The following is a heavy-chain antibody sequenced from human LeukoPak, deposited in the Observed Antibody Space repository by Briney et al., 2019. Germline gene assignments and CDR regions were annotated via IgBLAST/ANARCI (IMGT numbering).Heavy chain of an antibody. CDR3: AKARGDIVVVLIDY. CDR2: ISGSGGST. CDR1: GFTFSSYA. D-gene: IGHD2-2*01. V-gene: IGHV3-23*01. Sequence: GGSLRLSCAASGFTFSSYAMSWVRQAPGKGLEWVSAISGSGGSTYYADSVKGRFTISRDNSKNTLYLQMNSLRAEDTAVYYCAKARGDIVVVLIDYWGQGTLVTVSS. J-gene: IGHJ4*02.